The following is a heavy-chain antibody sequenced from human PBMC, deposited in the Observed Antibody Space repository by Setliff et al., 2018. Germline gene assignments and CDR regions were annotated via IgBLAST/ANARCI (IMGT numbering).Heavy chain of an antibody. CDR1: GYTFTGYY. CDR2: INPNSGGT. D-gene: IGHD3-22*01. Sequence: ASVKVSCKASGYTFTGYYMHWVRQAPGQGLEWMGWINPNSGGTNYAQKFQGRVTMTRDTSISTAYMELSRLRSDDTAVYYCARSNSLITMIVVVITNPDYWGQGTLVTVS. J-gene: IGHJ4*02. V-gene: IGHV1-2*02. CDR3: ARSNSLITMIVVVITNPDY.